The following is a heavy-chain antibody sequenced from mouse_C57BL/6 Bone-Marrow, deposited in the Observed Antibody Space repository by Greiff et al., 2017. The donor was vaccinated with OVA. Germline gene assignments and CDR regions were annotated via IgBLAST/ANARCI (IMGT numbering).Heavy chain of an antibody. CDR2: ISYDGSN. D-gene: IGHD2-1*01. V-gene: IGHV3-6*01. CDR3: ARGIYYSAWFAY. CDR1: GYSITSGYY. Sequence: EVKLQESGPGLVKPSQSLSLTCSVTGYSITSGYYWNWIRQFPGNKLEWMGYISYDGSNNYNPSLKNRISITRDTSKNQFFLKLNSVTTEDTATYYCARGIYYSAWFAYWGQGTLVTVSA. J-gene: IGHJ3*01.